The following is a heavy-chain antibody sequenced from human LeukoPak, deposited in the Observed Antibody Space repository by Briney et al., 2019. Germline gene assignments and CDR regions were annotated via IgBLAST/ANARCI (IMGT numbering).Heavy chain of an antibody. CDR1: GFTFDDYA. CDR2: ISWNSGSI. CDR3: AKGEYQLLTDAFDI. D-gene: IGHD2-2*01. Sequence: GRSLRLSCAASGFTFDDYAMQWVRQAPGKGLEWVSGISWNSGSIGYADSVKGRFTISRDNAKNSLYLQMNSLRAEDTALYYCAKGEYQLLTDAFDIWGQGTMVTVSS. V-gene: IGHV3-9*01. J-gene: IGHJ3*02.